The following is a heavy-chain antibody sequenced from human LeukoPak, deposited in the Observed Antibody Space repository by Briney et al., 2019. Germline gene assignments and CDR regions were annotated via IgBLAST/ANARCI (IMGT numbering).Heavy chain of an antibody. D-gene: IGHD5-24*01. CDR3: ARVGGMTTINNDAFDI. Sequence: SETLSLTCTVSGGSISSSSYYWGWIRQPPGKGLEWIGSIYYSGSTYYNPSLKSRVTISLDTSKNQFSLKLTSVTAADTAIYYCARVGGMTTINNDAFDIWGQGTMVTVSS. CDR2: IYYSGST. J-gene: IGHJ3*02. V-gene: IGHV4-39*07. CDR1: GGSISSSSYY.